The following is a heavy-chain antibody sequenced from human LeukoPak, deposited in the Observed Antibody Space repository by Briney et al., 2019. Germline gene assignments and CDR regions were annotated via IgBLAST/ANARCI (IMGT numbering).Heavy chain of an antibody. Sequence: ASVKVSCKASGYTFTSYGISWVRQAPGQGLEWMGWISAYNGNTNYAQKLQGRVTMTTDTSTSTAYMELRSLRSDDTAVYYCACGAVAGTRTYYYYGMDVWGQGTTVTVSS. V-gene: IGHV1-18*01. CDR3: ACGAVAGTRTYYYYGMDV. CDR1: GYTFTSYG. D-gene: IGHD6-19*01. J-gene: IGHJ6*02. CDR2: ISAYNGNT.